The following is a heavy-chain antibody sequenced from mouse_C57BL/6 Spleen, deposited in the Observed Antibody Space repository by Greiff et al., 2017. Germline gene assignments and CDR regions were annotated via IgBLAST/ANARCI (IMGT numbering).Heavy chain of an antibody. J-gene: IGHJ3*01. V-gene: IGHV1-82*01. D-gene: IGHD2-2*01. Sequence: QVQLQQSGPELVKPGASVKISCKASGYAFSSSRMNWVKQRPGKGLEWIGRIYPGDGDTNYNGKFKGKATLTADKSSSTAYMQLSSLTSEDCAVYFCARGSYGYDGFAYWGQGTLVTVSA. CDR3: ARGSYGYDGFAY. CDR2: IYPGDGDT. CDR1: GYAFSSSR.